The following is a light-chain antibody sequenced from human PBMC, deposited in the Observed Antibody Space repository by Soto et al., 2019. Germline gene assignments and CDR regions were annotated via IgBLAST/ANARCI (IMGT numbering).Light chain of an antibody. V-gene: IGLV7-46*01. J-gene: IGLJ2*01. Sequence: QAVVTQEPSLTVSPGGTVTLTCGSSTGGVTSGHYPYWSQQKPGQAPRTLIYDTSNKQSWTPARFSGSLLGGKAALTLSGAQPEDEAEYHCLLFYSGARPVFGGGTKLTVL. CDR3: LLFYSGARPV. CDR1: TGGVTSGHY. CDR2: DTS.